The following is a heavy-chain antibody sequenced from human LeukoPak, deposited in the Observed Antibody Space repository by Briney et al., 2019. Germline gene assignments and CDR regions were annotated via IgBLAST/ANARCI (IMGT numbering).Heavy chain of an antibody. CDR1: GFTFSSYG. Sequence: PGGSLRLSCAASGFTFSSYGMHWVRQAPGKGLEWVAVIWYDGSNKYYADSVKGRFTISRDNSKNTLYLQMNSLRAEDTAVYYCARQGPSLVVVSAFDYWGQGTLVTVSS. CDR2: IWYDGSNK. J-gene: IGHJ4*02. CDR3: ARQGPSLVVVSAFDY. D-gene: IGHD3-22*01. V-gene: IGHV3-33*01.